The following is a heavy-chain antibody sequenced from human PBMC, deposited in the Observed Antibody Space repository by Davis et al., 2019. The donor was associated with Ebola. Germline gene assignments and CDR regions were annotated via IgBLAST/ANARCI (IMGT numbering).Heavy chain of an antibody. CDR2: TYYSGSD. D-gene: IGHD6-6*01. Sequence: MPSETLSLTCTVSGGSISGRTYFWGWIRQPPGKGLEWIGTTYYSGSDYNNPSLKSRATISVDTSKNQFSLKLTSVTAADTAIYYCARLEYSSSWYFDYWGQGTLVTVSS. CDR1: GGSISGRTYF. CDR3: ARLEYSSSWYFDY. V-gene: IGHV4-39*01. J-gene: IGHJ4*02.